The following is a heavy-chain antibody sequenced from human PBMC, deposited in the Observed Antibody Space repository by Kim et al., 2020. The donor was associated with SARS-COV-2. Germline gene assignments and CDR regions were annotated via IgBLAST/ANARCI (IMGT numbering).Heavy chain of an antibody. D-gene: IGHD3-10*01. Sequence: SETLSLTCAVSGGSISSSNWWSWVRQPPGKGLEWIGESYHSGSTNYNPSLKSRVTISVDKSKNQFSLKLSSVTAADMAVYYCARVTYYYGSGSYFAGFDPWGQGTLVTVSS. V-gene: IGHV4-4*02. J-gene: IGHJ5*02. CDR2: SYHSGST. CDR3: ARVTYYYGSGSYFAGFDP. CDR1: GGSISSSNW.